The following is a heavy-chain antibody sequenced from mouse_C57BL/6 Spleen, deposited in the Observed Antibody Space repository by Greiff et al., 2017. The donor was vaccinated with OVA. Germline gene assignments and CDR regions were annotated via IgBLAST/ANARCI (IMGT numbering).Heavy chain of an antibody. CDR2: INPGSGGT. V-gene: IGHV1-54*01. CDR1: GYAFTNYL. J-gene: IGHJ1*03. D-gene: IGHD1-1*01. Sequence: VQRVESGAELVRPGTSVKVSCKASGYAFTNYLIEWVKQRPGQGLEWIGVINPGSGGTNYNEKFKGKATLTADKSSSTAYMQLSSLTSEDSAVYFCARWDGSSYDWYFDVWGTGTTVTVSS. CDR3: ARWDGSSYDWYFDV.